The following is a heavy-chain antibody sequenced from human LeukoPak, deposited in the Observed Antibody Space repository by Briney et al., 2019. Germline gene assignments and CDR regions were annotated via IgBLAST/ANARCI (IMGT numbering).Heavy chain of an antibody. V-gene: IGHV5-51*01. J-gene: IGHJ4*02. CDR3: ARLDYYDSSGYYYFDY. D-gene: IGHD3-22*01. Sequence: GESLKISWKGSGSRFTSYWIGWVRQMPGKGLEWMGIIYPGDSDTRYSPSFQGQVTISADKSISTAYLQWSSLKASDTAMYYCARLDYYDSSGYYYFDYWGQGTLVTVSS. CDR1: GSRFTSYW. CDR2: IYPGDSDT.